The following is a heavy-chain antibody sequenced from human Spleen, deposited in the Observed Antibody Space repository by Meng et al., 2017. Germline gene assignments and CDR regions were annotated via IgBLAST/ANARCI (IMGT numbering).Heavy chain of an antibody. CDR2: IYRGDST. Sequence: GESLKISCAVSGFTVSDTYMSWVRQAPGKGLEWVSVIYRGDSTYYADSVKGRFTISRDNSKNTLYLQMNSLRAEDTAVYYCARYPYYYDSSGYPLDAFDIWGQGTMVTVSS. J-gene: IGHJ3*02. D-gene: IGHD3-22*01. CDR1: GFTVSDTY. CDR3: ARYPYYYDSSGYPLDAFDI. V-gene: IGHV3-66*02.